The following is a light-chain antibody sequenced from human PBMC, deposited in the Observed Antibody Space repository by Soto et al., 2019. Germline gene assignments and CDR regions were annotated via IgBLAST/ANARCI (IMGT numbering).Light chain of an antibody. CDR2: GAS. CDR1: QSVASGY. J-gene: IGKJ1*01. V-gene: IGKV3-20*01. CDR3: QLYESSPT. Sequence: ETVLTQSPGTLSLSAGERATLSCRASQSVASGYLVWYQQKPGQTPTVLIYGASTRAAGIPDRFSGSGSGTDFTLTISRLEPEDFAVYYCQLYESSPTFGQGTRWIS.